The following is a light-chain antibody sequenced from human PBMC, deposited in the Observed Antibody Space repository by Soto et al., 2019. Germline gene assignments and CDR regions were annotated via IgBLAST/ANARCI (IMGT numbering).Light chain of an antibody. J-gene: IGKJ2*01. CDR2: GAS. CDR3: QHYGGSPYT. Sequence: EIVLTQSPGPLSLSSGERATLSCRARQSVRSNYLAWYQRKPGQAPRLLIYGASTRDTGIPERFSGTGSGTDFTLTISRLEPDDFAVYYCQHYGGSPYTFGQGTKLEIK. CDR1: QSVRSNY. V-gene: IGKV3-20*01.